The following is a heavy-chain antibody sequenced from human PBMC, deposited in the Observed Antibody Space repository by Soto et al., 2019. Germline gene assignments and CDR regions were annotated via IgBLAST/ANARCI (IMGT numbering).Heavy chain of an antibody. CDR3: ARVTSTVRGVIVNWFDP. CDR1: GGTFSSYA. D-gene: IGHD3-10*01. V-gene: IGHV1-69*01. CDR2: IIPMYGPA. Sequence: QVPLVQSGAEVKKPGSSVTVSCKASGGTFSSYAIHWVRQAPGQGLEWMGGIIPMYGPAKYAQRCQGRVTITADESTTTVYMELTSLTSQDTAVYYCARVTSTVRGVIVNWFDPWGHGTVVTVSA. J-gene: IGHJ5*02.